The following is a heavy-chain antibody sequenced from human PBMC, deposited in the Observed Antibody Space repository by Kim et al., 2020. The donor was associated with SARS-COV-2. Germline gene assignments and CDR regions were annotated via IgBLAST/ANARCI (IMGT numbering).Heavy chain of an antibody. CDR3: ARDEAGFHYYGSGSYDY. CDR2: ISAYNGNT. CDR1: GYTFTSYG. Sequence: ASVKVSCKASGYTFTSYGISWVRQAPGQGLEWMGWISAYNGNTNYAQKLQGRVTMTTDTSTSTAYMELRSLRSDDTAVYYCARDEAGFHYYGSGSYDYWGQGTLVTVSS. J-gene: IGHJ4*02. D-gene: IGHD3-10*01. V-gene: IGHV1-18*04.